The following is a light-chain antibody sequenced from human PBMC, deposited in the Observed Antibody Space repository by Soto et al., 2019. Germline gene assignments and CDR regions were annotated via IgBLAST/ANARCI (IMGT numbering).Light chain of an antibody. CDR2: DAS. CDR1: QTVIKY. V-gene: IGKV3-11*01. CDR3: QQRSNWPLT. Sequence: EIVLTQSPATLSLSPGETATLSCRASQTVIKYLDWYQHKPGQSPRLLISDASNRATGVPARFSGSGSGTDFTLTIGSLEPEDFAVYYCQQRSNWPLTFGGGTKVELK. J-gene: IGKJ4*01.